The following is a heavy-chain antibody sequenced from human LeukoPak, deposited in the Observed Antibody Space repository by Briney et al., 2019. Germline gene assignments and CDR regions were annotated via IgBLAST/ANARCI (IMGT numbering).Heavy chain of an antibody. CDR1: GGSFSDYY. Sequence: SETLSLTCAVYGGSFSDYYWNWIRQPPGKGLEWIGEIGHSGGTNYNPSLKSRVTISLDTSKNQFSLQLSSVTAADTAAYYCARGRKDVVVVVAATGRWFDPWGQGTLVTVCS. V-gene: IGHV4-34*01. J-gene: IGHJ5*02. D-gene: IGHD2-15*01. CDR3: ARGRKDVVVVVAATGRWFDP. CDR2: IGHSGGT.